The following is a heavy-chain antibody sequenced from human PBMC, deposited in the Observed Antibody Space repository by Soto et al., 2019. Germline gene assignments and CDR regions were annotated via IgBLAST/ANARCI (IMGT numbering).Heavy chain of an antibody. CDR1: GGSISPADYY. D-gene: IGHD3-22*01. V-gene: IGHV4-30-4*01. CDR3: TRLGGYYQALDS. J-gene: IGHJ4*02. Sequence: PSETRSVTCTVSGGSISPADYYWIWFRQPPGKGLEWIGYIYYSGSTYYNPSLKSRVTISVDTSKNQFSLKLSSVTAADTAVYYCTRLGGYYQALDSWGQ. CDR2: IYYSGST.